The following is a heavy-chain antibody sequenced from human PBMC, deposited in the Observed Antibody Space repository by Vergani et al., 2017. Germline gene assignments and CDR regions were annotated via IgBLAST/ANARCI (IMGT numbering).Heavy chain of an antibody. Sequence: QVQLVESGGGAVQPGGSLRLSCAASGFSFSTYGMHWVRQAPGRGLEWVAFLRYDGSNEYYGDAVKGRFIISRDNSKNMLSLEMHSLRPEDTAVYYCANSYCSSLSCYAFYGMEVWGQGTTVTVSS. CDR3: ANSYCSSLSCYAFYGMEV. V-gene: IGHV3-30*02. CDR2: LRYDGSNE. J-gene: IGHJ6*02. CDR1: GFSFSTYG. D-gene: IGHD2-2*01.